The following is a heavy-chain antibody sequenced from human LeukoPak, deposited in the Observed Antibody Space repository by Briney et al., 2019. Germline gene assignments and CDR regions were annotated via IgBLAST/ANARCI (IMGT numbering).Heavy chain of an antibody. Sequence: GGSLRLSCAASGLTFSSYEMNWVRQAPGKGLERVSYISSSGSTIYYADSVKGRFTTSRDNAKNSLYLQMNSLRAEDTAVYYCASQTTTVTTYAGDSWGQGTLGTGSS. CDR3: ASQTTTVTTYAGDS. CDR2: ISSSGSTI. J-gene: IGHJ4*02. CDR1: GLTFSSYE. D-gene: IGHD4-17*01. V-gene: IGHV3-48*03.